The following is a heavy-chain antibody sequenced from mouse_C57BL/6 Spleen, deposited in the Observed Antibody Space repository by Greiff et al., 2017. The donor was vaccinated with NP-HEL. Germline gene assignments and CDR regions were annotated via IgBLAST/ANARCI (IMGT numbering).Heavy chain of an antibody. J-gene: IGHJ4*01. CDR1: GYAFSSSW. CDR3: ARSESSGYDAMDY. Sequence: QVQLQQSGPELVKPGASVKISCKASGYAFSSSWMNWVKQRPGKGLEWIGRIYPGDGDTNYHGKFKGKDTMTADKSSSTAYMQLSSLTSEDSAVCFCARSESSGYDAMDYWGQGTSVTVSS. D-gene: IGHD3-2*02. CDR2: IYPGDGDT. V-gene: IGHV1-82*01.